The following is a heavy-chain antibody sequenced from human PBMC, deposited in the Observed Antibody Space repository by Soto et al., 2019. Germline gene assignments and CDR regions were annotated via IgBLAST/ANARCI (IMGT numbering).Heavy chain of an antibody. CDR2: IWYDGSNK. J-gene: IGHJ6*02. V-gene: IGHV3-33*01. CDR1: GFTFSSYG. Sequence: GGALRLSCAASGFTFSSYGMHWVRQAPGKGLEWVAVIWYDGSNKYYADSVKGRFTISRDNSKNTLYLQMNSLRAEGTAVYYCARDFLSAHYYYGMDVWGQGTTVTVSS. CDR3: ARDFLSAHYYYGMDV.